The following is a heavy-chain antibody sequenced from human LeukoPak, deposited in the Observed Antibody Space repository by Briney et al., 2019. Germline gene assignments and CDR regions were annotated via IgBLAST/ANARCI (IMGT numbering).Heavy chain of an antibody. J-gene: IGHJ4*02. D-gene: IGHD3-10*01. Sequence: ASVKVSCKASGYTFTSYGISWVRQAPGQGLEWMGWISAYNGNTKCAQKFQDRVTMTTDTSTTTAYMDLGSLRSDDTAVYYCARVPGFGEPLRYYFDYWGQGTLVTVSS. CDR3: ARVPGFGEPLRYYFDY. CDR1: GYTFTSYG. CDR2: ISAYNGNT. V-gene: IGHV1-18*01.